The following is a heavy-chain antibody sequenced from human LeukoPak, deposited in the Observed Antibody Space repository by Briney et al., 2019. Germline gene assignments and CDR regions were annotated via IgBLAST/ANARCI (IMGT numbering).Heavy chain of an antibody. Sequence: SETLSLTCTVSGGSISSSSYYWGWIRQPPGKGLEWIGNIYYSGRTYYNPSLKSRVTISLDRSKNQFSLKLSSVTAADTAVYFCARGYGDNSGAFDIWGQGTLVTVSS. V-gene: IGHV4-39*07. J-gene: IGHJ3*02. D-gene: IGHD4-23*01. CDR3: ARGYGDNSGAFDI. CDR2: IYYSGRT. CDR1: GGSISSSSYY.